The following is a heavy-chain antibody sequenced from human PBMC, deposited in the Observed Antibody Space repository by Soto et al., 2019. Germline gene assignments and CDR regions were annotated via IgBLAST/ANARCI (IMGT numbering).Heavy chain of an antibody. Sequence: KPSETLSLTCTVSGGSVSSGSYYWSWIRQPPGKGLEWIGYIYYSGSTNYNPSLKSRVTISVDTSKNQFSLKLSSVTAADTAVYYCARDLAGGGIVVVPTDYYYYGMDVWGQGTTVTVSS. CDR2: IYYSGST. V-gene: IGHV4-61*01. CDR3: ARDLAGGGIVVVPTDYYYYGMDV. J-gene: IGHJ6*02. CDR1: GGSVSSGSYY. D-gene: IGHD2-2*01.